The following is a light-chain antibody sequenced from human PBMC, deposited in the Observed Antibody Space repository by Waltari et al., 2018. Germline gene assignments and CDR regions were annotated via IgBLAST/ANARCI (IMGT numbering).Light chain of an antibody. V-gene: IGKV3-20*01. J-gene: IGKJ2*01. CDR2: GAS. CDR3: QQYGSSPPYT. CDR1: QSVSSNY. Sequence: EIVLTQSPGTLSLSPGERATLSCRASQSVSSNYLVWYQKKPGQAPRLLIYGASSRATGIPDRFSGSGSGTDFTLTISRLEPEDFAVYYCQQYGSSPPYTFGQRTKLEIK.